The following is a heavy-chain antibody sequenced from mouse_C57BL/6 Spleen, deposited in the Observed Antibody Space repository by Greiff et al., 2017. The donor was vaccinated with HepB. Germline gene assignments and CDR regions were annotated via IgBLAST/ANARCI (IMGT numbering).Heavy chain of an antibody. D-gene: IGHD2-3*01. Sequence: VKLQESDAELVKPGASVKISCKASGYTFTDHTIHWMKQRPEQGLEWIGYIYPRDGSTKYNEKFKGKATLTADKSSSTAYMQLNSLTSEDSAVYVCARYDDSSRWYFDVWGTGTTVTVSS. CDR3: ARYDDSSRWYFDV. J-gene: IGHJ1*03. CDR1: GYTFTDHT. V-gene: IGHV1-78*01. CDR2: IYPRDGST.